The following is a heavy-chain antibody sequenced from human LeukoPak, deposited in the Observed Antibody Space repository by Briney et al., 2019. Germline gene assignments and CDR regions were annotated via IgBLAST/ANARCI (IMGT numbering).Heavy chain of an antibody. Sequence: ASVKVSCKASGYTFTDYFVHWVRQAPGQGLEWMGWINPNSGGAKYAQKFQGRVTMTRDTSISTVHMEVNRLTSDDTAVYYCASGVVSCLLDYWGQGTLVTVSS. CDR1: GYTFTDYF. V-gene: IGHV1-2*02. CDR2: INPNSGGA. CDR3: ASGVVSCLLDY. D-gene: IGHD2-21*01. J-gene: IGHJ4*02.